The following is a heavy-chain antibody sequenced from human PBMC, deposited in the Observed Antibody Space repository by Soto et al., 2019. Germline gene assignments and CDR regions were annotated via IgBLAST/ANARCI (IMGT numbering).Heavy chain of an antibody. CDR3: ARSVSPTNYYDSSGYPY. J-gene: IGHJ4*02. D-gene: IGHD3-22*01. Sequence: PGESLKISCKGSGYSFTSYWIDWVRQMPGKGLEWMGIIYPGDSDTRYSPSFQGQVTISADKSISTAYLQWSSLKTSDTATYYCARSVSPTNYYDSSGYPYWGQGTLVTVSS. CDR1: GYSFTSYW. CDR2: IYPGDSDT. V-gene: IGHV5-51*01.